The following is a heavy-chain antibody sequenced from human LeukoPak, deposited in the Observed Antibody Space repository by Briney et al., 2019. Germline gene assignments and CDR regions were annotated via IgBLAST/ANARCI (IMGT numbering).Heavy chain of an antibody. J-gene: IGHJ3*02. CDR3: ARDLRGNRDAFDI. Sequence: PGGSLRLSCAASGFTVSSNYMSWVRQAPGKGLEWVSVIYSGGSTYYADSVKGRFTISRDNSKNTLYLQMNSLRAEDTAVYYCARDLRGNRDAFDIWGQGTMVTVSS. CDR2: IYSGGST. CDR1: GFTVSSNY. V-gene: IGHV3-66*01. D-gene: IGHD1-14*01.